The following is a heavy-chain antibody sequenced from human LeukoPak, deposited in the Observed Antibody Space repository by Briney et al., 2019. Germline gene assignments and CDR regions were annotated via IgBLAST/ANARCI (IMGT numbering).Heavy chain of an antibody. Sequence: GGSLRLSCTASVLSFSDYAMSRVRQAPGKGLEWVSSITDSGGNTYDADSVKGRFTFSRDNSKNTLYLQMSSLRAEDTALYYCARLVPATGIDFWGQGTLVTVSS. D-gene: IGHD2-2*01. J-gene: IGHJ4*02. V-gene: IGHV3-23*01. CDR1: VLSFSDYA. CDR3: ARLVPATGIDF. CDR2: ITDSGGNT.